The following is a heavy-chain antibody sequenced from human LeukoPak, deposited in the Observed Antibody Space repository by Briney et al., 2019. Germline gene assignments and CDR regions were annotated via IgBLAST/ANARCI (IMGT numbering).Heavy chain of an antibody. CDR3: ATVSSDYYHYYGMDV. D-gene: IGHD6-6*01. CDR1: GYTFTSYG. CDR2: ISAYNGNT. V-gene: IGHV1-18*01. Sequence: ASVKVSCKASGYTFTSYGISWVRQAPGQGLEWMGWISAYNGNTNYAQKLQGRVTMTEDTSTDTAYMELSSLRSEDTAVYYCATVSSDYYHYYGMDVWGQGTTVTVSS. J-gene: IGHJ6*02.